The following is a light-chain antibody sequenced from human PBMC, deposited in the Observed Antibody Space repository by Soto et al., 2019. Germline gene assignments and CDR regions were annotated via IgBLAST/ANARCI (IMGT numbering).Light chain of an antibody. CDR3: ATWDDSLNAAV. CDR2: IDD. Sequence: QSALTQPPSLSGTPGQRGTISCSGSTSNIAGNTVHWYQHLPETAPKLLIYIDDQRPSGVPDRFSGSKSGTSASLAISGLPYADEADYYCATWDDSLNAAVFGGGTQLTVL. V-gene: IGLV1-44*01. CDR1: TSNIAGNT. J-gene: IGLJ7*01.